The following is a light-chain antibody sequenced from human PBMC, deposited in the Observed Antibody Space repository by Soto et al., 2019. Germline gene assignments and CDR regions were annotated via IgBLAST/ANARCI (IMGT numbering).Light chain of an antibody. Sequence: QSVLTQPPSVSGAPGQRVTISCTGSSSNIGAGYDVHWYQQLPGTAPKLLIYGNTNRPSGIADRFSGSKSGTSGSLVITGLQAEDEAYYYCQSYDSSLGAWVFGGGTKLTVL. CDR1: SSNIGAGYD. CDR2: GNT. CDR3: QSYDSSLGAWV. V-gene: IGLV1-40*01. J-gene: IGLJ3*02.